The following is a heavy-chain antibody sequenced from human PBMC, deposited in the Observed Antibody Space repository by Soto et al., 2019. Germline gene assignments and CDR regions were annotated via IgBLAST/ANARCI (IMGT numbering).Heavy chain of an antibody. CDR1: GGSISPYY. V-gene: IGHV4-59*13. D-gene: IGHD6-13*01. J-gene: IGHJ4*02. Sequence: SETLSLTCTVSGGSISPYYWSWIRQTPGKGLEWIGYVYYSGATNYNPSLKSRVTISLDTSKSQFSLRLTSVTAADTAVYYCARGIELTRSKGGADRSSWSPFENWGQGSRVTVSS. CDR2: VYYSGAT. CDR3: ARGIELTRSKGGADRSSWSPFEN.